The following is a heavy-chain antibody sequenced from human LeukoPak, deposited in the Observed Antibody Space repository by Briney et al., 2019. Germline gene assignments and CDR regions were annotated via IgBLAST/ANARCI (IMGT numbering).Heavy chain of an antibody. V-gene: IGHV3-15*01. CDR2: IKSKTDGGTT. D-gene: IGHD7-27*01. J-gene: IGHJ4*02. CDR3: TTGNWGSFSY. Sequence: GGSLKLSCAASGFTFSGSAMHWVRQASGKGLEWVGRIKSKTDGGTTDYAAPVKGRFTISRDDSKHTLYLQVNSLKTEDTALYYCTTGNWGSFSYWGQGTLVTVSS. CDR1: GFTFSGSA.